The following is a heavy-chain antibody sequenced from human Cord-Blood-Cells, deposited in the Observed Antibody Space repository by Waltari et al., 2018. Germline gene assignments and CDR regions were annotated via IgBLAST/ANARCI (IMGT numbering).Heavy chain of an antibody. J-gene: IGHJ2*01. CDR3: ARDRCGGDCSSPDWYFDL. Sequence: QVQLVQSGAEVKKPGSSVKVSCKASGGTFSSYTISWVRQAPGQGLELMGRILPILGIANYAQKFQGRVTITADKSTSTAYMELSSLRSEDTAVYYCARDRCGGDCSSPDWYFDLWGRGTLVTVSS. CDR1: GGTFSSYT. CDR2: ILPILGIA. V-gene: IGHV1-69*08. D-gene: IGHD2-21*01.